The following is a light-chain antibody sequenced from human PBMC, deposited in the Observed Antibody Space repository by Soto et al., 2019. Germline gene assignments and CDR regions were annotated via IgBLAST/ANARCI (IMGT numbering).Light chain of an antibody. CDR1: QSVSSSY. CDR3: QQYGGSPQT. V-gene: IGKV3-20*01. Sequence: EIVLTQSPGTLSLSPGERATLSCRASQSVSSSYLAWYQQTPGQAPRLLINGASSRATGIPDRFSGSGSGTDFTLTISRLEPEDFAVYYCQQYGGSPQTFGQGTKLEIK. J-gene: IGKJ2*01. CDR2: GAS.